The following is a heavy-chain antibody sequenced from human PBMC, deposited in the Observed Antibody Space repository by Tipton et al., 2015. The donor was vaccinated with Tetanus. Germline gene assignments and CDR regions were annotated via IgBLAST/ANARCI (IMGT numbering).Heavy chain of an antibody. D-gene: IGHD2-15*01. Sequence: TLSLTCTVSGGSISSSSYYWGWIRQPPGKGLEWIGSIYYSGSTYYNPSLKSRVTISVDTSKNQFSLKLSSVTAADTAVYYCARDLGGYCSGGSCYGNWFDPWGQGTLVTVSS. CDR1: GGSISSSSYY. CDR2: IYYSGST. CDR3: ARDLGGYCSGGSCYGNWFDP. V-gene: IGHV4-39*07. J-gene: IGHJ5*02.